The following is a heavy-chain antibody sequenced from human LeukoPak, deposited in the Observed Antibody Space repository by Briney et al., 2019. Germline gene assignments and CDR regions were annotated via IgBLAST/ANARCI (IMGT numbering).Heavy chain of an antibody. D-gene: IGHD2-8*02. CDR2: INPSGTNT. CDR3: AREESGGYFDY. J-gene: IGHJ4*02. V-gene: IGHV1-46*01. CDR1: GGTFSSYA. Sequence: ASVKVSCKASGGTFSSYAISWVRQAPRQGLEWMGLINPSGTNTNYAQKFRGRVTMTRDTSTSTVYMDLSSLRSEDTAVYFCAREESGGYFDYWGQGTLVTVSS.